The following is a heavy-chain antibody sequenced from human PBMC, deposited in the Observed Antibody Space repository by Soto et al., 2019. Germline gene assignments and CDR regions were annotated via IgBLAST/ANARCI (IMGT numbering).Heavy chain of an antibody. V-gene: IGHV5-10-1*01. D-gene: IGHD3-10*01. CDR1: GYSFTTHW. Sequence: EVQLVQSGAEVKKSGESLRISCKGLGYSFTTHWISWVRQMSGKGLEWMGRIDPSDSHSNYSPLFEGHVTISVDKSSSTAYLQWSSLKSSDTAIYYCARQKSGSYYANACDMWGQGTMVTVSS. CDR3: ARQKSGSYYANACDM. J-gene: IGHJ3*02. CDR2: IDPSDSHS.